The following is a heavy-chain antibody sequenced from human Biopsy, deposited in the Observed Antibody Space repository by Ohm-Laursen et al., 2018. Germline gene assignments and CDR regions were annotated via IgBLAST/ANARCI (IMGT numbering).Heavy chain of an antibody. CDR1: GGTFSNYG. CDR3: ATKLTGYFHH. J-gene: IGHJ1*01. D-gene: IGHD3-9*01. Sequence: AASVKVSCNAPGGTFSNYGVNWVRQAPGQGLEWLGGNIPISGTGNYAQKFQDRVTVAADTSTSTATMELRSLRSDDTAVYYCATKLTGYFHHWGQGTLVIVSS. CDR2: NIPISGTG. V-gene: IGHV1-69*06.